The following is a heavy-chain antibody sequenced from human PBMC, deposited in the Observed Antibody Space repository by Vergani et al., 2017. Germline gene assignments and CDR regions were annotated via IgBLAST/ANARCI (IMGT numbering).Heavy chain of an antibody. V-gene: IGHV3-66*01. CDR3: ARVGMLDIVAGYYLDY. J-gene: IGHJ4*02. Sequence: EVQLVESGGGLVQPGGSLRLSCAASGFTVSSNYMSWVRQAPGKGLEWVSVIYSGGSTYYADSLKGRFTISRDNSKNTLYLQMNSLRAEDTAVYYCARVGMLDIVAGYYLDYWGQGTLVTVSS. D-gene: IGHD5-12*01. CDR2: IYSGGST. CDR1: GFTVSSNY.